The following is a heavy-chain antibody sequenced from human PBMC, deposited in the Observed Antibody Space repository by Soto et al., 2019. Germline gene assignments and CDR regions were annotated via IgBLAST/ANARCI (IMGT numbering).Heavy chain of an antibody. J-gene: IGHJ4*02. D-gene: IGHD6-13*01. CDR1: GFTFSNAW. Sequence: GGSLRLSCAASGFTFSNAWMSWVRQAPGKGLEWVGRIKSKTDGGTTDYAAPVKGRFTISRDDSKNTLYLQMNSLKTEDTAVYYCTTDNTGIAAAGPFYWGQGTLVTVSS. CDR3: TTDNTGIAAAGPFY. V-gene: IGHV3-15*01. CDR2: IKSKTDGGTT.